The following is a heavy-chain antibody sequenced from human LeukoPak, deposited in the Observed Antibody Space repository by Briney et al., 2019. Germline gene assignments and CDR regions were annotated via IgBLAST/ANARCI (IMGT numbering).Heavy chain of an antibody. CDR3: AGENYYESSGFN. CDR1: GFTFSSYT. CDR2: ISSTSTYI. Sequence: GGSLRLSCAASGFTFSSYTMHWVRQAPGKGLEWVSSISSTSTYIYYADSVKGRFTISRDNAKNSRYLEMNSLRAEDTAVYYCAGENYYESSGFNWGQGTLVTVSS. V-gene: IGHV3-21*01. D-gene: IGHD3-22*01. J-gene: IGHJ4*02.